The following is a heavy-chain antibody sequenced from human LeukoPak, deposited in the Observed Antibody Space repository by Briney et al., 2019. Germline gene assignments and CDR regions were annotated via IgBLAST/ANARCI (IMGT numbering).Heavy chain of an antibody. CDR3: ARSARTWKDYYGSGSYYNEYYFDY. V-gene: IGHV1-18*01. D-gene: IGHD3-10*01. CDR2: ISAYNGNT. CDR1: GYTFTSYG. Sequence: ASVKVSCKASGYTFTSYGISWVRQAPGQGLEWMGWISAYNGNTNYAQTLQGRVTMTTDTSTSTAYMELRSLGSDDTAVYYCARSARTWKDYYGSGSYYNEYYFDYWGQGTLVTVSS. J-gene: IGHJ4*02.